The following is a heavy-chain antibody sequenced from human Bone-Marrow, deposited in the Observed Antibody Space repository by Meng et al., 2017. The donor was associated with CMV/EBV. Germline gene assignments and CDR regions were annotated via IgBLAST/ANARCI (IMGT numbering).Heavy chain of an antibody. CDR2: IRYDGSNK. CDR1: GFTFSSYG. CDR3: AKGSGYYYGSGSYLDY. J-gene: IGHJ4*02. D-gene: IGHD3-10*01. V-gene: IGHV3-30*02. Sequence: GESLKISCAASGFTFSSYGMHWVRQAPGKGLEWVAFIRYDGSNKYYADSVKGRFTISRDNSKNTLYLQMNSLRAEDTAVYYCAKGSGYYYGSGSYLDYWGQGTLVTVSS.